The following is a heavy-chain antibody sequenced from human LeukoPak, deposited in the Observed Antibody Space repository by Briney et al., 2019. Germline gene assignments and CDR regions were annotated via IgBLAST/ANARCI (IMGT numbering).Heavy chain of an antibody. CDR3: AREGARPANWFDP. D-gene: IGHD6-6*01. CDR1: GYTFTGYY. J-gene: IGHJ5*02. CDR2: INPNSGGT. Sequence: WASVKVSCKASGYTFTGYYMHWVRQAPGQGLEWMGWINPNSGGTNYAQKFQGRVTMTRDTSISTAYMELSRLRSDDTAVYYCAREGARPANWFDPWGPGTLVTVSS. V-gene: IGHV1-2*02.